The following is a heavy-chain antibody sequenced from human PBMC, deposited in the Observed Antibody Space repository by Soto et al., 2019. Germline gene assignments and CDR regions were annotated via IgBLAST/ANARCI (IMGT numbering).Heavy chain of an antibody. CDR3: AVGVSSSLHYWFDP. J-gene: IGHJ5*02. V-gene: IGHV3-23*01. CDR1: GFTFSSYA. CDR2: ISGSGGST. D-gene: IGHD6-6*01. Sequence: GGSLRLSCAASGFTFSSYAMSWVRQAPGKGLEWVSAISGSGGSTYYADSVKGRFTISRDNSKNTLYLQMNSLRAEDTAVYYCAVGVSSSLHYWFDPWCQGTLVTVSS.